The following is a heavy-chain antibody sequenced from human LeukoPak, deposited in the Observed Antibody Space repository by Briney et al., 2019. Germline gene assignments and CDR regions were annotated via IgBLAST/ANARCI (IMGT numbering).Heavy chain of an antibody. CDR1: GFTFSSYG. D-gene: IGHD3-10*01. V-gene: IGHV3-30*02. CDR3: ANPYGSGSYFDY. J-gene: IGHJ4*02. Sequence: GRSLRLSCAASGFTFSSYGMHWVRQAPGKGLEWVAFIRYDGSNKYYADSVKGRFTISRDNSKNTLYLQMNSLRAEDTAVYYCANPYGSGSYFDYWGQGTLVTVSS. CDR2: IRYDGSNK.